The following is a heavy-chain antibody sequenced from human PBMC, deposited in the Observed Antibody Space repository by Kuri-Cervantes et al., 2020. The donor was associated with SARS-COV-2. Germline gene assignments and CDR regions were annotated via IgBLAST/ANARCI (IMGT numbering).Heavy chain of an antibody. V-gene: IGHV3-74*01. CDR3: VRDGDHWNFDY. CDR1: GFTFSGHW. J-gene: IGHJ4*02. D-gene: IGHD1-1*01. Sequence: GGSLRLSCAASGFTFSGHWIHWVRQAPGKGLVWVSRINPDGSYTNNADSVKGRFTIPRDNAKNMLFLQMNSLRAEDTAVYYCVRDGDHWNFDYWGQGTVVTVSS. CDR2: INPDGSYT.